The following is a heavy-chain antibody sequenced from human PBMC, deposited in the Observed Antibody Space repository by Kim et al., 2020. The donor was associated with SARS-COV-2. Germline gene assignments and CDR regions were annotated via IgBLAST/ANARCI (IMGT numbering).Heavy chain of an antibody. V-gene: IGHV4-59*01. D-gene: IGHD3-16*01. CDR3: ARVRKGPDESRGGYAFDI. J-gene: IGHJ3*02. CDR2: IYYSGST. Sequence: SETLSLTCTVSGGSISSYYWSWIRQPPGKGLEWIGYIYYSGSTNYNPSLKSRVTISVDTSKNQFSLKLSSVTAADTAVYYCARVRKGPDESRGGYAFDIWGQGTMVTVSS. CDR1: GGSISSYY.